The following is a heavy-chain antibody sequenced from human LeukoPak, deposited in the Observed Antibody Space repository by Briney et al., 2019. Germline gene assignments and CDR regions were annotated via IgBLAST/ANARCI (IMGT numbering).Heavy chain of an antibody. CDR1: GFTFSSYA. D-gene: IGHD3-22*01. V-gene: IGHV3-30-3*01. J-gene: IGHJ4*02. Sequence: PGGSLRLSCAASGFTFSSYAMHWVRQAPGKGLEWVAVISYDGSNKHYADSVKGRFTISRDNSKNTLYLQMNSLRAEDTAVYYCARADSMIVVVTTFDYWGQGTLVTVSS. CDR2: ISYDGSNK. CDR3: ARADSMIVVVTTFDY.